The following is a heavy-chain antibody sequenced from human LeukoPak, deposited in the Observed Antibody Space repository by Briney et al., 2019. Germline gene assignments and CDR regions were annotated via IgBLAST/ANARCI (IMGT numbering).Heavy chain of an antibody. D-gene: IGHD3-3*01. V-gene: IGHV4-30-4*08. CDR3: ARVSPYYDFWSGYGGY. CDR2: IYYSGST. J-gene: IGHJ4*02. Sequence: SQTLSLTCTVSGGSISSGDYYWSWIRQPPGKGLEWIGYIYYSGSTYYNPSLKSRVTISVDTSKNQFSLKLSSVTAADTAVYYCARVSPYYDFWSGYGGYWGQGTLVTVSS. CDR1: GGSISSGDYY.